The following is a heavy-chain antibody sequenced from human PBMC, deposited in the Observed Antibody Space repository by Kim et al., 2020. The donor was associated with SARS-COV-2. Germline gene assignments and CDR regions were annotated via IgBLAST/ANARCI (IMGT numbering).Heavy chain of an antibody. CDR3: ARGGGVATITPPRFDY. D-gene: IGHD5-12*01. CDR2: ISSSSSYI. CDR1: GFTFSSYS. V-gene: IGHV3-21*01. J-gene: IGHJ4*02. Sequence: GGSLRLSCAASGFTFSSYSMNWVRQAPGKGLEWVSSISSSSSYIYYADSVKGRFTISRDNAKNSLYLQMNSLRAEDTAVYYCARGGGVATITPPRFDYWGQGTLVTVSS.